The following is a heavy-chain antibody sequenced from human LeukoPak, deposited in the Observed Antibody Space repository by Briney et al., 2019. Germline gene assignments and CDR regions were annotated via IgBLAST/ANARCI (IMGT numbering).Heavy chain of an antibody. J-gene: IGHJ5*02. V-gene: IGHV4-34*01. CDR1: GGSFSGYY. CDR2: INHSGST. CDR3: ARVPGVTIFGVVRSANWFDP. D-gene: IGHD3-3*01. Sequence: PSETLSLTCAVYGGSFSGYYWGWIRQPPGKGLEWIGEINHSGSTNYNPSLKSRVTISVDTSKNQCSLKLSSVTAADTAVYYCARVPGVTIFGVVRSANWFDPWGQGTLVTVSS.